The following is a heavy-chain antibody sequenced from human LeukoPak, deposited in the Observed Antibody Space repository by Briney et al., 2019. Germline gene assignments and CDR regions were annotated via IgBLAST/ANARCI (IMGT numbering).Heavy chain of an antibody. D-gene: IGHD5-18*01. CDR3: ARGNWIQLWFDY. CDR1: GGSISSYY. V-gene: IGHV4-59*01. Sequence: SETLSLTCTVSGGSISSYYWSWIRQPPGKGLEWIGYIYYSGSTNYNPSLKSRVTISVDTSKNQFSLKLSSVTAADTAVYYCARGNWIQLWFDYWGQGTLVTVSS. CDR2: IYYSGST. J-gene: IGHJ4*02.